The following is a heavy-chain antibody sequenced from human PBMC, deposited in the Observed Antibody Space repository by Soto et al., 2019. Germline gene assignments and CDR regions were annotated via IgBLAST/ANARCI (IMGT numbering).Heavy chain of an antibody. J-gene: IGHJ6*02. V-gene: IGHV3-33*01. CDR2: IWYDGSNK. CDR3: AREHDSSGTFSSEYYYYYYGMDV. D-gene: IGHD3-22*01. CDR1: GFTFSSYG. Sequence: PGGSLRLSCAASGFTFSSYGMHWVRQAPGKGLEWVAVIWYDGSNKYYADSVKGRFTISRDNSKNTLYLQMNSLRAEDTAVYYCAREHDSSGTFSSEYYYYYYGMDVWGQGTTVTVSS.